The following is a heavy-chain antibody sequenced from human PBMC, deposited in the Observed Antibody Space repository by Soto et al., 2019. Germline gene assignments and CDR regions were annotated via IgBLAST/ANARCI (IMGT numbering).Heavy chain of an antibody. J-gene: IGHJ4*02. CDR3: ARDKITGLYDY. CDR1: GGSFSGYY. CDR2: INHSGST. D-gene: IGHD2-8*02. Sequence: PSETLSLTCAVYGGSFSGYYWTWIRQPPGTGLEWIGEINHSGSTNYNPSLKSRVTISVDTSKNQFSLKLTSVTAADTAVYYCARDKITGLYDYWGQGTLVTVSS. V-gene: IGHV4-34*01.